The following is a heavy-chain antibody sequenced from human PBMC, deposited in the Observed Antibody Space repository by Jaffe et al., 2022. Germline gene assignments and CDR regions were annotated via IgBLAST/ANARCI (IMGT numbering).Heavy chain of an antibody. D-gene: IGHD5-18*01. CDR2: IYHSGST. CDR1: GYSISSGYY. J-gene: IGHJ4*02. CDR3: ATRGGIRGYSYGAWGYYFDY. V-gene: IGHV4-38-2*01. Sequence: QVQLQESGPGLVKPSETLSLTCAVSGYSISSGYYWGWIRQPPGKGLEWIGSIYHSGSTYYNPSLKSRVTISVDTSKNQFSLKLSSVTAADTAVYYCATRGGIRGYSYGAWGYYFDYWGQGTLVTVSS.